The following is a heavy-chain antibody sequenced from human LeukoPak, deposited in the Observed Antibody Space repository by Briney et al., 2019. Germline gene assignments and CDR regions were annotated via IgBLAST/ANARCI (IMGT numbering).Heavy chain of an antibody. CDR1: GYTFTGYH. J-gene: IGHJ4*02. CDR3: ARGPTVVTPDY. Sequence: ASGKVSCKASGYTFTGYHMHWVRQAPGQGLEWMGWINPKTGVTNYAQRFQGRVTVTTDTSISTAYMDLSNLRSDDTALYYCARGPTVVTPDYWGQGTLVTVSS. D-gene: IGHD4-23*01. V-gene: IGHV1-2*02. CDR2: INPKTGVT.